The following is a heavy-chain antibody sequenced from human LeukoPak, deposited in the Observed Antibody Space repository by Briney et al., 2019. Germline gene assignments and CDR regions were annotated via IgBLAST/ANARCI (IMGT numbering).Heavy chain of an antibody. CDR1: GFPFSSYG. CDR2: IKQDGSEK. Sequence: GGSLRLSCAASGFPFSSYGMHWVRQAPGKGLEWVANIKQDGSEKYYVDSVKGRFTISRDNAKNSLYLQMNSLRVEDTAVYYCAKVAKYYYGSETYYFFDYWGQGTLVTASS. J-gene: IGHJ4*02. CDR3: AKVAKYYYGSETYYFFDY. D-gene: IGHD3-10*01. V-gene: IGHV3-7*01.